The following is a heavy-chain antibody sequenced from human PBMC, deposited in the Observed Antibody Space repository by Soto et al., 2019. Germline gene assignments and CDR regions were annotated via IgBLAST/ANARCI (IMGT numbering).Heavy chain of an antibody. Sequence: GESLQISCKGSGYRFTSYWISWVRQMPGKGLEWMGRMDPSDSYTNYSPSFQGHVTISADKSISTAYLQWSSLKASDTTMYYCARRSRDYYILTGYPPSGESFDYWGQGTLVTVSS. CDR1: GYRFTSYW. J-gene: IGHJ4*02. CDR2: MDPSDSYT. V-gene: IGHV5-10-1*01. D-gene: IGHD3-9*01. CDR3: ARRSRDYYILTGYPPSGESFDY.